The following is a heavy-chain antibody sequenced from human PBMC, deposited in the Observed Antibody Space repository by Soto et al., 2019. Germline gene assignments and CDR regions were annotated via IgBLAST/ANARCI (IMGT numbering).Heavy chain of an antibody. CDR3: ASPSGSYYYYYGMDV. CDR2: MNPNSGNT. CDR1: GYTFTSYD. V-gene: IGHV1-8*01. J-gene: IGHJ6*02. D-gene: IGHD1-26*01. Sequence: ASVKVSCKASGYTFTSYDINWVRQATGQGLEWMGWMNPNSGNTGYAQKFQGRVTITADESTSTAYMELSSLRSEDTAVYYCASPSGSYYYYYGMDVWGQGTTVTVSS.